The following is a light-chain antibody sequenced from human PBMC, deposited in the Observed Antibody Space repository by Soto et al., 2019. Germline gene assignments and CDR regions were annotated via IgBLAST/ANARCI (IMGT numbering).Light chain of an antibody. J-gene: IGLJ2*01. CDR3: CSYAGSSTPRV. CDR1: SSDVGSYNL. V-gene: IGLV2-23*02. CDR2: EVS. Sequence: QPALTQPASVSGSPGQSITISCTGTSSDVGSYNLVSWYQQHPGKAPKLMIYEVSKRPSGVSNRFSGSKSGNTASLTISGLQAEDEADYYCCSYAGSSTPRVFGGGTKLTVL.